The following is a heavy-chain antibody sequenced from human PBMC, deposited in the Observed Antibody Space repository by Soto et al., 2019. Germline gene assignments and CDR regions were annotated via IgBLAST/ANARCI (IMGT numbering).Heavy chain of an antibody. CDR2: ILPDDSDT. CDR1: GYSFTSCW. V-gene: IGHV5-51*01. J-gene: IGHJ6*02. D-gene: IGHD2-15*01. Sequence: GASLQISCKASGYSFTSCWIGWVRKTPRKGLEWMGIILPDDSDTKYSPSFQGRVTISADRSMTTAYLHLRSLEASDSATYFCARQGFSNHYLYAADVWGQGTTVTVSS. CDR3: ARQGFSNHYLYAADV.